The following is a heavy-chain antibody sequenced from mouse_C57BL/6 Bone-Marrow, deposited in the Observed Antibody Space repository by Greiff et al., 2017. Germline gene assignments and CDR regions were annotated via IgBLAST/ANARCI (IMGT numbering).Heavy chain of an antibody. CDR2: ISDGGSYT. J-gene: IGHJ2*01. Sequence: VQLKESGGGLVKPGGSLKLSCAASGFTFSSYAMSWVRQTPEKRLEWVATISDGGSYTYSPDNVKGRFTISRDNAKNNLYLQMSHLKSEDTAMYYCARDSADGYNYWGQGTTLTVSS. V-gene: IGHV5-4*01. D-gene: IGHD2-3*01. CDR3: ARDSADGYNY. CDR1: GFTFSSYA.